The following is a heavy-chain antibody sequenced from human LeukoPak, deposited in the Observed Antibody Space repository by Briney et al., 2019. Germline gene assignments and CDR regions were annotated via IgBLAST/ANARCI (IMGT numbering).Heavy chain of an antibody. J-gene: IGHJ4*02. D-gene: IGHD3-3*01. CDR1: GFTFSSYA. V-gene: IGHV3-23*01. Sequence: GGSLRLSCTASGFTFSSYAMSWVRQAPGKGLNWVSTISNNGVSTYYADSMKGRFTVSRDNSRNTLYLQMNSLRVEDTAVYYCAKDPEPYDFHYFDYWGRGTLVAVSS. CDR2: ISNNGVST. CDR3: AKDPEPYDFHYFDY.